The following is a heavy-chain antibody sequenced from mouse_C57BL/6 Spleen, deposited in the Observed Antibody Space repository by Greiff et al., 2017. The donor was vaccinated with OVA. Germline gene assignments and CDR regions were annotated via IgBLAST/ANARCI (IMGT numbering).Heavy chain of an antibody. J-gene: IGHJ4*01. CDR2: IHPNSGST. V-gene: IGHV1-64*01. Sequence: VQLQQSGAELVKPGASVKLSCKASGYTFTSYWMHWVKQRPGQGLEWIGMIHPNSGSTNYNEKFKSKATLTVDKSSSTAYMQLSSLTSEDSAVYYCARVTTVVATDYYAMDYWGQGTSVTVSS. CDR1: GYTFTSYW. CDR3: ARVTTVVATDYYAMDY. D-gene: IGHD1-1*01.